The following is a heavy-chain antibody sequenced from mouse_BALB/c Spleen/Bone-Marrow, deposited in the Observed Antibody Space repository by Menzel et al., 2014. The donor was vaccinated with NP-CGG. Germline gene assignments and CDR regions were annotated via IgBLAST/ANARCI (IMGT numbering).Heavy chain of an antibody. Sequence: EVKVIESGPSLVKPSQTLSLTSSVTGDSITSGYWNWIRKFPGNKLEYMGYISYSGNTYYNPSLKSRISIARDTSKNQYYLQLNSVTTEDTATYYCATYDGYCFDYWGQGTTLTVSS. CDR3: ATYDGYCFDY. J-gene: IGHJ2*01. CDR2: ISYSGNT. V-gene: IGHV3-8*02. D-gene: IGHD2-3*01. CDR1: GDSITSGY.